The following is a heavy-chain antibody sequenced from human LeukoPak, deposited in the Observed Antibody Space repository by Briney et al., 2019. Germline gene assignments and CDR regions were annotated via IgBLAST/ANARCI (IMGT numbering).Heavy chain of an antibody. CDR2: ISAYNGNT. Sequence: GASVKVSCKASGYTFISYGISWVRQAPGQGLEWMGWISAYNGNTNYAQKLQGRVTMTTDTSTSTAYMELRSLRSDDTAVYYCASPSGAYGGNAFDIWGQGTMVTVSS. D-gene: IGHD4-23*01. CDR1: GYTFISYG. CDR3: ASPSGAYGGNAFDI. J-gene: IGHJ3*02. V-gene: IGHV1-18*01.